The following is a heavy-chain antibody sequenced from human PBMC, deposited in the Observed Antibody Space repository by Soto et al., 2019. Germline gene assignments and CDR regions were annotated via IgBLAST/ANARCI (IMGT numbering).Heavy chain of an antibody. D-gene: IGHD3-22*01. CDR1: GGTFSSYA. CDR2: IIPIFGTA. Sequence: QVQLVQSGAEVKKPGSSVKVSCKASGGTFSSYAISWVRQAPGQGLEWRGGIIPIFGTANYPQKFQGRVTITADESTSTAYMELSILGSEDTAVYYCASYLGKWLVLGAFDIWGQGTVVTVSS. CDR3: ASYLGKWLVLGAFDI. J-gene: IGHJ3*02. V-gene: IGHV1-69*12.